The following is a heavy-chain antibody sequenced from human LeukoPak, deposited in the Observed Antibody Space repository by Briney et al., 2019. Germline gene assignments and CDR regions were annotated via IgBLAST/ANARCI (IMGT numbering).Heavy chain of an antibody. J-gene: IGHJ4*02. V-gene: IGHV3-23*01. CDR1: GFTFISYA. D-gene: IGHD6-19*01. Sequence: GGSLRLSCAASGFTFISYAMSWVRQAPGKGLEWVSSISGSGGRTSYADSVQGRFTISRDNSKNTLYLELNSLRAEGAAVYFCAMAVIGSGWTLDYWGQGTLVTVS. CDR3: AMAVIGSGWTLDY. CDR2: ISGSGGRT.